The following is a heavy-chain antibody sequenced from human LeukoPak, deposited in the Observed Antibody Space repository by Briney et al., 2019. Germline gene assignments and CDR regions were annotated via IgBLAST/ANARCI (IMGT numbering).Heavy chain of an antibody. CDR3: ARSPYVMIFGVVMIDAFDI. CDR2: INHSGST. J-gene: IGHJ3*02. V-gene: IGHV4-34*01. Sequence: KPSETLSLTCAVYGGSFSGYYWSWIRQPPGKGLEWIGEINHSGSTNYIPSLKSRVTISVDTSKNQFSLKLSSVTAADTAVYYCARSPYVMIFGVVMIDAFDIWGQGTMVTVSS. CDR1: GGSFSGYY. D-gene: IGHD3-3*01.